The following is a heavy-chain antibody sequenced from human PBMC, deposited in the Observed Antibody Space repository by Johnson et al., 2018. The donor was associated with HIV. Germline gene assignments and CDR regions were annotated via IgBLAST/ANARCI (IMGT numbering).Heavy chain of an antibody. Sequence: QVQLVESGGGVVQPGGSLRLSCAASGFTFSSYGMHWVRQAPGKGLEWVAVIFDDGSNKYYVDSVKGRFTISRDNSKNTLYPQMNSLRVEDTAVYYCASGYSSGWYAVDAFDIWGQGTMVTVSS. CDR2: IFDDGSNK. J-gene: IGHJ3*02. D-gene: IGHD6-19*01. CDR3: ASGYSSGWYAVDAFDI. CDR1: GFTFSSYG. V-gene: IGHV3-30*03.